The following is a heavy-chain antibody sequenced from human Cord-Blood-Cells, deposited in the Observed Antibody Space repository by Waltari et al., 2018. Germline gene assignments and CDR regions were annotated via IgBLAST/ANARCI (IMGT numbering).Heavy chain of an antibody. Sequence: EVQLVESGGGVVQLGGSLRLSCAASGFTFDDYAMHWGRQAPGEGLEVVSLIRGDGGSTYYAGSVESRFTISRDNSKDSLYLQMNSLRTEDTALYYCAKDKSPLTGAYYYCDDWGQGTLVTVSS. CDR2: IRGDGGST. V-gene: IGHV3-43*02. CDR1: GFTFDDYA. CDR3: AKDKSPLTGAYYYCDD. D-gene: IGHD7-27*01. J-gene: IGHJ4*02.